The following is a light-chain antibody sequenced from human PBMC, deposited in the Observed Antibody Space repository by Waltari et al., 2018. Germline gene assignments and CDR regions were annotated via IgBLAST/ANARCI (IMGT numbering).Light chain of an antibody. CDR2: EVN. J-gene: IGLJ1*01. CDR1: SSDVGGYIF. Sequence: QSALTQPASVSGSPGQSITISCTGTSSDVGGYIFSSWYQVHPGKVPKLIISEVNRRPSGVSNRFSGSKSGNTASLTIAGLQAEDEADFYCSSYASSGTLVFGSGTKVTVL. CDR3: SSYASSGTLV. V-gene: IGLV2-14*01.